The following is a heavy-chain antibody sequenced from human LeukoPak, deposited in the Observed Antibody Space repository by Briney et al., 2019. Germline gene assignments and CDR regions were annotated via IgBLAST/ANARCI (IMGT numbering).Heavy chain of an antibody. CDR2: ISYDGSNK. D-gene: IGHD6-19*01. CDR3: AKVAVAGPTIDY. J-gene: IGHJ4*02. CDR1: GFTFSSYT. V-gene: IGHV3-30*04. Sequence: PGGSLRLSCAASGFTFSSYTMHWVRQAPGKGLEWVAVISYDGSNKYYADSVKGRFTISRDNSKNTLYLQMNSLRAEDTAVYYCAKVAVAGPTIDYWGQGTLVTVSS.